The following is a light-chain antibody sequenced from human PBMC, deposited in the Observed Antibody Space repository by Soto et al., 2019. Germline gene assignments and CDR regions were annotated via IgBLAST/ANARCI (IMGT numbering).Light chain of an antibody. J-gene: IGKJ5*01. CDR1: QSISSY. CDR3: QQEHNGPPLT. V-gene: IGKV1-39*01. CDR2: AAS. Sequence: IQMTQSPTSLSASVGDRVTITCRASQSISSYLNWYQQKPGKAPKLLIYAASILQSGAPSRFSGSQSGTEFTLTISCLQSEDFAVNYCQQEHNGPPLTFDQ.